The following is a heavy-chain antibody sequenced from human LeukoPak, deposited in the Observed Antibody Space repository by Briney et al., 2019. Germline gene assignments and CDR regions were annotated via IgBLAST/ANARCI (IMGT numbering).Heavy chain of an antibody. D-gene: IGHD3-10*01. V-gene: IGHV3-30*14. J-gene: IGHJ4*02. CDR1: GFTFSTYA. Sequence: GGSLRLSCAASGFTFSTYAMHWVRQAPGKGLEWVAVISYDGSSKYYADSVKGRFTISRDNSKNTLYLQMNSLRAEDTAVYYCARWDGGSGYYWGQGTLVTVSS. CDR2: ISYDGSSK. CDR3: ARWDGGSGYY.